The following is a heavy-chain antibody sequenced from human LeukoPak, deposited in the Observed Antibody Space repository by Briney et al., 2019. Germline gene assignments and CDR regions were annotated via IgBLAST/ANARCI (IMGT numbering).Heavy chain of an antibody. Sequence: SETLSLTCAVYGGSFSGYYWSWIRQPPGKGLEWIGYIYYSGSTNYNPSLKSRVTISVDTSKNQFSLKLSSVTAADTAVYYCARGAGHYDFWSGPATNWFDPWGQGTLVTVSS. CDR3: ARGAGHYDFWSGPATNWFDP. CDR1: GGSFSGYY. D-gene: IGHD3-3*01. J-gene: IGHJ5*02. CDR2: IYYSGST. V-gene: IGHV4-59*01.